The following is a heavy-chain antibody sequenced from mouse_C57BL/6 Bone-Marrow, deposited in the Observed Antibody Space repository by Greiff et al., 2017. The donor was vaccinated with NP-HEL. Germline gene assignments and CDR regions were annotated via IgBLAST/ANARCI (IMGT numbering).Heavy chain of an antibody. J-gene: IGHJ4*01. CDR3: ARDGSSSDYYAMDY. CDR2: IDPSDSYT. V-gene: IGHV1-69*01. D-gene: IGHD1-1*01. Sequence: QVQLKQPGAELVMPGASVKLSCKASGYTFNSYWMHWVKQRPGQGLEWIGEIDPSDSYTNYNQKFKGKSTLTVDKSSSTAYMQLSSLTSEDSAVYYCARDGSSSDYYAMDYWGQGTSVTVSS. CDR1: GYTFNSYW.